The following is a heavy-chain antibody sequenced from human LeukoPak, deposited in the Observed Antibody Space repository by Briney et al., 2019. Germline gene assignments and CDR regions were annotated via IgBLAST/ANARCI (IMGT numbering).Heavy chain of an antibody. CDR2: MYYSGNT. CDR1: GGSISSYY. J-gene: IGHJ3*02. V-gene: IGHV4-59*08. D-gene: IGHD1-26*01. Sequence: PSETLSLTCNVSGGSISSYYWSWIRQPPGKGLEWIGYMYYSGNTNYNPSLKSRVTTSVDSSKNQFSLKLSSVTAADTAVYYCARHTLAGARNAFDIWGQGTMVTVSS. CDR3: ARHTLAGARNAFDI.